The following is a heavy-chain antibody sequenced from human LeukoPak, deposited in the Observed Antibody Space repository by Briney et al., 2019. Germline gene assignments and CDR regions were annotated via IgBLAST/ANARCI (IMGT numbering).Heavy chain of an antibody. CDR1: GDSISSGGYY. CDR3: ARDRPDTTSPTTVGRFDP. V-gene: IGHV4-31*03. J-gene: IGHJ5*02. Sequence: PSQTLSLTCSVSGDSISSGGYYWHWIRQHPEKGLEWIGYIYSTGTTYYNPSLTSRLTMSLDTSKNQFSLKVTSVTAADTAVYFCARDRPDTTSPTTVGRFDPWGQGTLATVSS. D-gene: IGHD1-26*01. CDR2: IYSTGTT.